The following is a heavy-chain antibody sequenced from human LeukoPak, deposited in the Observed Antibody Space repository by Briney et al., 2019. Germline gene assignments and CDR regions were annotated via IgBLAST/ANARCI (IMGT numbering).Heavy chain of an antibody. CDR2: ISGGGGST. V-gene: IGHV3-23*01. CDR3: AKGGKWDVTPFDY. CDR1: GFTFTSDA. D-gene: IGHD1-26*01. Sequence: GGSLRLSCVASGFTFTSDAMSWVRQAPGKGLEWVSTISGGGGSTYYADSVKGRFTISRDNSKNTLYLQVNSLRAEDTAVYYCAKGGKWDVTPFDYWSQGTLVTVST. J-gene: IGHJ4*02.